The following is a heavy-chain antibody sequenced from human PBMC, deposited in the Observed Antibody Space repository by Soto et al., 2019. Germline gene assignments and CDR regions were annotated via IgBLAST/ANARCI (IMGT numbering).Heavy chain of an antibody. J-gene: IGHJ4*02. Sequence: EVQLVESGGGLVQPGGSLRLSCAVSGFTFSSFWMHWVRQAPGEGLVWVSRINTDGSSTSYADSVKGRFTISRDNAKNTLYLKMNSLRVEYTVMYYCSKRGVDTFGLSYWGQGTLVTVSS. CDR3: SKRGVDTFGLSY. CDR2: INTDGSST. D-gene: IGHD3-10*01. V-gene: IGHV3-74*01. CDR1: GFTFSSFW.